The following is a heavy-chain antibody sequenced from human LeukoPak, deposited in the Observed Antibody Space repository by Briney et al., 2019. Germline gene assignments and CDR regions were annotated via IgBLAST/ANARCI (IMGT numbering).Heavy chain of an antibody. CDR2: IKRETDGGTI. D-gene: IGHD3-22*01. V-gene: IGHV3-15*01. Sequence: GGSLRLSCAASGFTLNNAWMSWVRQAPGKGLEWLGRIKRETDGGTIDYAAPVKGRFTISRDDSRNTLYLQMDSLKIEDTAVYYCTTDRYYDDSELQFQHWGQGTLVTVSS. J-gene: IGHJ1*01. CDR3: TTDRYYDDSELQFQH. CDR1: GFTLNNAW.